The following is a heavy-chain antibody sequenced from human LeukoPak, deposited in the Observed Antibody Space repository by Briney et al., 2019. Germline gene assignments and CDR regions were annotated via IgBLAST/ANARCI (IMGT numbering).Heavy chain of an antibody. V-gene: IGHV4-34*01. Sequence: SETLSLTCAVYGGSFSGYYWSWIRQPPGKGLEWIGEINHSGSTNYNPSLKSRVTISVDMSKNQFSLKLSSVTAADTAVYYCARVRGGVVVPAAMHYYYGMDVWGKGTTVTVSS. CDR1: GGSFSGYY. CDR2: INHSGST. D-gene: IGHD2-2*01. J-gene: IGHJ6*04. CDR3: ARVRGGVVVPAAMHYYYGMDV.